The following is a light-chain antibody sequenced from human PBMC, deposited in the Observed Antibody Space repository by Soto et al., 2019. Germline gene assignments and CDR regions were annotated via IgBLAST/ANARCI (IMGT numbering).Light chain of an antibody. CDR3: QQYSSQRT. J-gene: IGKJ1*01. CDR1: QSVNSW. V-gene: IGKV1-5*03. Sequence: DIQMTQSPSTLSASVGERVTITCRASQSVNSWLAWYQQKPGNAPKLLIHKASTLESGVPSRFSGSGSGTEFTLTISSLQPDDFATYYCQQYSSQRTFGQGTKVDIK. CDR2: KAS.